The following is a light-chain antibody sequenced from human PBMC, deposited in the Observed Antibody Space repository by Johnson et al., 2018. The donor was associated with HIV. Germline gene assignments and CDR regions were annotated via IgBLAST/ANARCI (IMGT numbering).Light chain of an antibody. V-gene: IGLV1-51*01. CDR3: GTGDSSLSGYV. CDR2: ENN. J-gene: IGLJ1*01. CDR1: SSNIGNNY. Sequence: HSVLTQPPSVSAAPGQKVTISCSGSSSNIGNNYVSWYQQVPGTAPKVLIYENNKRPSGIPDRFSSSKSGTSATLGITGLQTGAEADYYCGTGDSSLSGYVFGTGTKVTVL.